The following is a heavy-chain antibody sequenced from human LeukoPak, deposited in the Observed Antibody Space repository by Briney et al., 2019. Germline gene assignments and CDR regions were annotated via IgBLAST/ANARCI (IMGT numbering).Heavy chain of an antibody. CDR2: TSGSGGTT. CDR1: GLTSRSYA. J-gene: IGHJ4*02. D-gene: IGHD4-17*01. V-gene: IGHV3-23*01. Sequence: GGSLRLSWAVSGLTSRSYAMSWGRQAPGKGLEWVSATSGSGGTTHYAEYVKGRFTISRDNSKNTLYLQMNSLRAEDTAVYYCVKGSDYGRYVGMLHWGQGTLVTVSS. CDR3: VKGSDYGRYVGMLH.